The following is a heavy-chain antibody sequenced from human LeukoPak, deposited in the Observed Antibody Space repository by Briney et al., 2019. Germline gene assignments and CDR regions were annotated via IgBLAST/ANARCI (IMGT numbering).Heavy chain of an antibody. D-gene: IGHD3-22*01. CDR2: IWYDGSNK. V-gene: IGHV3-33*06. J-gene: IGHJ4*02. CDR1: GFTFSSYG. Sequence: GGSLRLSCAASGFTFSSYGMHWVRQAPGKGLEWVAVIWYDGSNKYYADSVKGRFTISRDNSKNTLYLQMNSLRAEDSAVYYCAKESGYYDSWGQGTLVTVSS. CDR3: AKESGYYDS.